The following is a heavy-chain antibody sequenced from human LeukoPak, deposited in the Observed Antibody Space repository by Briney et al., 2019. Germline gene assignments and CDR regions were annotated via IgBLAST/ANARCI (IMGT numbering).Heavy chain of an antibody. Sequence: PGGSLRLSCTTSGFTFDSFYMNWVRQAPGKGLEWMANIDEAGKDRYYADSVKGRFTISRDNTKSSLYLDMTSLTAEDTATYFCARTRPGDVFNYFDYWGQGVLVPVSS. V-gene: IGHV3-7*01. CDR2: IDEAGKDR. CDR3: ARTRPGDVFNYFDY. CDR1: GFTFDSFY. J-gene: IGHJ4*02. D-gene: IGHD3-16*01.